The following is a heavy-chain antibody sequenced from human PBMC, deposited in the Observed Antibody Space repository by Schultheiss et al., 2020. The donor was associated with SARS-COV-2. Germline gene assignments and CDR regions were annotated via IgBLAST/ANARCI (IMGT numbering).Heavy chain of an antibody. Sequence: GGSLRLSCAASGFTFSNAWMNWVRQAPGKGLEWVAVISYDGSNKYYADSVKGRFTISRDNSKNTLYLQMNSLRAEDTAVYYCAKDLTIFGVVIILAFDIWGQGTMVTVSS. CDR2: ISYDGSNK. D-gene: IGHD3-3*01. V-gene: IGHV3-30*18. CDR3: AKDLTIFGVVIILAFDI. CDR1: GFTFSNAW. J-gene: IGHJ3*02.